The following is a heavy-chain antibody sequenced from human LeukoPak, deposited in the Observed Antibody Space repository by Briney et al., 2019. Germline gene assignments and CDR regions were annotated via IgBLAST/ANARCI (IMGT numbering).Heavy chain of an antibody. J-gene: IGHJ4*02. CDR1: GGSFGGYY. CDR3: ARGLDSSGYYYVVL. Sequence: SETLSLSCAVYGGSFGGYYWSWIRQPPGKGLEWIGEINHSGSTNYNPSLKSRVTISVDTSKNQFSLKLSSVTAADTAVYYCARGLDSSGYYYVVLGGQGTLVTVSS. D-gene: IGHD3-22*01. CDR2: INHSGST. V-gene: IGHV4-34*01.